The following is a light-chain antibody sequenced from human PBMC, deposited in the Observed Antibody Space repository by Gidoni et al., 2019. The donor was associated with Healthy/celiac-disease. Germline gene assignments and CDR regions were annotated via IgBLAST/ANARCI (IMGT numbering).Light chain of an antibody. V-gene: IGKV1-5*01. J-gene: IGKJ2*01. CDR2: DAS. Sequence: SQMTQSPSTLSASVGDRVTITCRASQSISSWLAWDQQKPGKAPKLLIYDASSLESGVPSRFSGSGSGTEFTLTISSLQPDDFATYYCQQYNSYSYTFGQGTKLEIK. CDR3: QQYNSYSYT. CDR1: QSISSW.